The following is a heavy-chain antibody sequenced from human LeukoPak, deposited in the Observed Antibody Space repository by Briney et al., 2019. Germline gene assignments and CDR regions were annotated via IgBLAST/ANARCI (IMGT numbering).Heavy chain of an antibody. J-gene: IGHJ6*02. D-gene: IGHD1-1*01. Sequence: GGSLRLSCAASGFTFSSYAMHWVRQAPGKGLEWVAVISYDGSNKYYADSVKGRFTISRDNSKNTLYLQMNSLRAEDTAVYYCAKKPQKNDYYYGMDVWGQGTTVTVSS. V-gene: IGHV3-30*18. CDR3: AKKPQKNDYYYGMDV. CDR1: GFTFSSYA. CDR2: ISYDGSNK.